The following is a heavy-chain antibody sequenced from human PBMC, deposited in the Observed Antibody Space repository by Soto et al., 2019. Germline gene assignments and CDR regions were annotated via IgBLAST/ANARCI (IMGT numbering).Heavy chain of an antibody. CDR1: GYSFTSYW. CDR3: ARQNYYDSSGYEPDFDY. CDR2: IYPGDSDT. Sequence: GETLKISCKGSGYSFTSYWIGWVRQMPGKGLEWMGIIYPGDSDTRYSPSLQGQVTISADKSISTAYLQWSSLKASDTAMYYCARQNYYDSSGYEPDFDYWGQGTLVTVSS. V-gene: IGHV5-51*01. D-gene: IGHD3-22*01. J-gene: IGHJ4*02.